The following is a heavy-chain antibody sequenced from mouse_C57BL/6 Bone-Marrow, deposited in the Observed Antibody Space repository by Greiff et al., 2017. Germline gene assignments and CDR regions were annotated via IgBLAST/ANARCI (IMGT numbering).Heavy chain of an antibody. CDR1: GFTFSDYY. CDR3: ARDRYFDY. Sequence: EVQRVESEGGLVQPGSSMKLSCTASGFTFSDYYMAWVRQVPEKGLEWVANINYDGSSTYYLDSLKSRFIISRDNAKNIRYLQMSSLKSEDTATYYCARDRYFDYWGKGTTLTVSS. V-gene: IGHV5-16*01. J-gene: IGHJ2*01. CDR2: INYDGSST.